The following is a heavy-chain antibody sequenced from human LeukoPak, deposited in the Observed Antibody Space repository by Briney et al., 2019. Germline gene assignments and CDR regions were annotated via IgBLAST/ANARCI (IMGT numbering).Heavy chain of an antibody. CDR1: GYTFTGYY. CDR2: INPNSGGT. D-gene: IGHD3-3*01. V-gene: IGHV1-2*02. J-gene: IGHJ6*03. CDR3: ASLYDFWSGDYYYDHYMDV. Sequence: ASVKVSCKASGYTFTGYYMHWVRQAHGQGLEWMGWINPNSGGTNYAQKFQGRVTMTRDTSISTAYMELSRLRSDDTAGYYCASLYDFWSGDYYYDHYMDVWGKGTTVNVSS.